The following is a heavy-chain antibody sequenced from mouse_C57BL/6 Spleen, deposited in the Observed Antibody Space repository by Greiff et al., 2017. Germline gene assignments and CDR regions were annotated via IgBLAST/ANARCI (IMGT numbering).Heavy chain of an antibody. V-gene: IGHV1-53*01. Sequence: VQLQQPGTELVKPGASVKLSCKASGYTFTSYWMHWVKQRPGQGLEWIGNINPSNGGTNYNEKFKSKATLTVDKSSSTAYMQLSLTSEDSAVYYCARGGSGDYWGQGTTLTVSS. CDR3: ARGGSGDY. D-gene: IGHD1-3*01. CDR1: GYTFTSYW. J-gene: IGHJ2*01. CDR2: INPSNGGT.